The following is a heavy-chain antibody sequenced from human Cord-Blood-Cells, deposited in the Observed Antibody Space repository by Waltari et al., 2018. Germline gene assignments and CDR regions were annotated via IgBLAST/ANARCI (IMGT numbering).Heavy chain of an antibody. J-gene: IGHJ3*02. CDR3: AKLGYGSVDAFDI. V-gene: IGHV3-30*18. D-gene: IGHD3-10*01. Sequence: QVQLVESGGGVVQPGRSLRLSCAASGFTFSSYGMHWVRKAPGKGLEWVAVIYYDGRNKYYADAVKGRFTISRDNSKNTLYLQMNSLRAEDTAVYYCAKLGYGSVDAFDIWGQGTMVTVSS. CDR1: GFTFSSYG. CDR2: IYYDGRNK.